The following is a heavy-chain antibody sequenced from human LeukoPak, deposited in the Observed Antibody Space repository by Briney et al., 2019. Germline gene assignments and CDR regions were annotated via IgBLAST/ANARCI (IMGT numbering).Heavy chain of an antibody. CDR2: IWYDGSSK. D-gene: IGHD4-17*01. V-gene: IGHV3-33*08. Sequence: GGSLRLSCAASGFTFSSYSMNWVRQAPGKGLEWVAVIWYDGSSKYYADSVKGRFTVSRDNSKNTMDLQMNSLRAEDTAVYYCAREQYGSDDALDIWGQGTMVTVSS. CDR1: GFTFSSYS. J-gene: IGHJ3*02. CDR3: AREQYGSDDALDI.